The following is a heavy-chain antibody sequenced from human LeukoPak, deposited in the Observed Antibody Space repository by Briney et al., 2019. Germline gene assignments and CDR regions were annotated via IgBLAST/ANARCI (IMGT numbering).Heavy chain of an antibody. CDR3: ARLPGFRDAFDI. Sequence: SETLSLTCTVSGGSISNYFWNWIRQPPGKGLEWIAYIYYSGSTNYNPSLKSRVTISVDTSKNQFSLKLSSVTAADTAVYYCARLPGFRDAFDIWGQGTMVTVYS. CDR2: IYYSGST. V-gene: IGHV4-59*08. CDR1: GGSISNYF. J-gene: IGHJ3*02.